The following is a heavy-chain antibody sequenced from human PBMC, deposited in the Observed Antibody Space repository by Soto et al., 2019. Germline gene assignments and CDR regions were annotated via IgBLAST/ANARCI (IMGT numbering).Heavy chain of an antibody. Sequence: QVQLVQSGAEVKKPGASVKVSCKASGYTFTSYGISWVRQAPGQGLEWMGWISAYNGNTNYAQKLQGRVTMTTDTAPRPAHLAPRSLRSDDTAVYYCARESPPADYWGQGTLVTVSS. CDR1: GYTFTSYG. CDR3: ARESPPADY. J-gene: IGHJ4*02. CDR2: ISAYNGNT. V-gene: IGHV1-18*01.